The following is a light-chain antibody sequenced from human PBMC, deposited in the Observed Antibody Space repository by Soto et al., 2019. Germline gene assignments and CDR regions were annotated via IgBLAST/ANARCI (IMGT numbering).Light chain of an antibody. Sequence: YELTQPPSVSVAPGQTARMTCGGNNIGSKSVHWYQQKPGQAPVLVVCDDSVRPSGIPERFSGSNSGNTATLAISTVEAGDEADYYCQVWDSSSDHYVFGAGTKLTVL. CDR1: NIGSKS. J-gene: IGLJ1*01. CDR3: QVWDSSSDHYV. CDR2: DDS. V-gene: IGLV3-21*02.